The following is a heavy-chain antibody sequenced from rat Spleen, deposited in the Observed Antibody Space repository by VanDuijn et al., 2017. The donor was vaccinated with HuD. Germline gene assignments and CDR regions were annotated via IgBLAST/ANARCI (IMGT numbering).Heavy chain of an antibody. Sequence: EVQLVESGGGLVQPGRSLNLSCGASGFTFSDYNMAWVRQAPKKGLEWVATIIYDGSRTYYRDSVKGRFTVSRDNARSSLYLQMDSLRSEDTATYYCARQDIYYGRTIWEYFDYWGQGVMVTVSS. V-gene: IGHV5S10*01. CDR2: IIYDGSRT. J-gene: IGHJ2*01. CDR3: ARQDIYYGRTIWEYFDY. D-gene: IGHD1-7*01. CDR1: GFTFSDYN.